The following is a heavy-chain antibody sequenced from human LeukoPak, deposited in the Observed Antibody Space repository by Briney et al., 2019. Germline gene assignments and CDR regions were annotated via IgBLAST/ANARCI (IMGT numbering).Heavy chain of an antibody. CDR2: ISWNSGSI. D-gene: IGHD6-6*01. CDR1: GFTFDDYA. CDR3: AKGLRSSSWSHFDD. Sequence: GGSLRLSCAASGFTFDDYAMHWVRHAPGKGLEWVSGISWNSGSIGYADSVKGRFTIARDNAKNSLYLQMNSLRAEDMALYYCAKGLRSSSWSHFDDWGQGTLVTVSS. J-gene: IGHJ4*02. V-gene: IGHV3-9*03.